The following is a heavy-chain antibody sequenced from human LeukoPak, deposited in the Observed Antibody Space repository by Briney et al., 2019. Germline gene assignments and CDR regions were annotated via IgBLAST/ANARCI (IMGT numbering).Heavy chain of an antibody. J-gene: IGHJ6*03. CDR2: IIPIFGTV. CDR3: ARSLFRFLEWSYRSYYYYYMDV. Sequence: SVKVSCKASGYTFTNYGISWVRQAPGQGLEWMGGIIPIFGTVNYAQKFQGRVTITADKSTSTAYMELSSLRSEDTAVYFCARSLFRFLEWSYRSYYYYYMDVWGKGTTVTVSS. V-gene: IGHV1-69*06. CDR1: GYTFTNYG. D-gene: IGHD3-3*01.